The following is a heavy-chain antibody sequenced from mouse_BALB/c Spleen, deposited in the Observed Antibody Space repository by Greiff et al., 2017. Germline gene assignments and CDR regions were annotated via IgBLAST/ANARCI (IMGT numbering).Heavy chain of an antibody. J-gene: IGHJ3*01. D-gene: IGHD1-1*01. CDR2: IWTGGGT. CDR3: VRTVTTGAWFAY. Sequence: VQLVESGPGLVAPSQSLSITCTVSGFSLTSYDISWIRQPPGKGLEWLGVIWTGGGTNYNSAFMSRLSISKDNSKSQVFLKMNSLQTDDTAIYYCVRTVTTGAWFAYWGQGTLVTVSA. V-gene: IGHV2-9-2*01. CDR1: GFSLTSYD.